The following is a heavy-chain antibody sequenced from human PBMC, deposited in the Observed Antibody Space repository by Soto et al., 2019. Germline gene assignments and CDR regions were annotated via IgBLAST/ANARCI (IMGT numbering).Heavy chain of an antibody. Sequence: TSETLSLTCSVSGSSFSNFYWSWIRQPAGKGLEWIGRMYTSGATSYNPSLKSRVRMSVDTSQSQMSLSLTSVTAADTAVYYCARGGIQLSYAFDYWGQGILVTVSS. CDR3: ARGGIQLSYAFDY. CDR1: GSSFSNFY. J-gene: IGHJ4*02. CDR2: MYTSGAT. D-gene: IGHD3-10*01. V-gene: IGHV4-4*07.